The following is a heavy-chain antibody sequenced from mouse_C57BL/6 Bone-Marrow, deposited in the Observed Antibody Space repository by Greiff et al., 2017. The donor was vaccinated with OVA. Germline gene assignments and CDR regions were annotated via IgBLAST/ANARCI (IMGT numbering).Heavy chain of an antibody. CDR1: GYAFTNYL. J-gene: IGHJ1*03. CDR2: INPGSGGT. CDR3: ARSLITTVVATGWYVDV. Sequence: VQLQESGAELVRPGTSVKVSCKASGYAFTNYLIEWVKQRPGQGLEWIGVINPGSGGTKYNEKFKGKATLTADKSSSTAYMQLSSLTSEDAAVYFCARSLITTVVATGWYVDVWGTGTTVTVSS. D-gene: IGHD1-1*01. V-gene: IGHV1-54*01.